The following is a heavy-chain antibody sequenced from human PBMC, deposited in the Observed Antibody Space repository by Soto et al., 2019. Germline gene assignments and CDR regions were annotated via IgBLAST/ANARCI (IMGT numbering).Heavy chain of an antibody. CDR3: ARDAVGSTPSFDF. CDR2: VIPIIDRA. V-gene: IGHV1-69*08. J-gene: IGHJ4*02. Sequence: QVQLVQSGPEVKKPGSSVKVSCKASGGGFTTYTVSWVRQAPGQGLEWMGRVIPIIDRANYARKFQGRVTITADKSTSTAYLKLSGLTSEDTAVYFCARDAVGSTPSFDFWGQGTLVTDSS. D-gene: IGHD1-26*01. CDR1: GGGFTTYT.